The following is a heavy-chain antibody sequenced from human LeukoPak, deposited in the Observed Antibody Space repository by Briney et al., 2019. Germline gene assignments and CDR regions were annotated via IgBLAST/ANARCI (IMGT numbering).Heavy chain of an antibody. D-gene: IGHD3-10*01. CDR1: GFTFDDYA. Sequence: GGSLRLSCAASGFTFDDYAMHWVRQAPGKGLEWVSAISWNSGSIGYANSVKGRFTISRDNAKNSLYLQMNSLRAEDTALYYCANVLVVRGVMMGDAFDIWGQGTMVTVSS. CDR2: ISWNSGSI. J-gene: IGHJ3*02. V-gene: IGHV3-9*01. CDR3: ANVLVVRGVMMGDAFDI.